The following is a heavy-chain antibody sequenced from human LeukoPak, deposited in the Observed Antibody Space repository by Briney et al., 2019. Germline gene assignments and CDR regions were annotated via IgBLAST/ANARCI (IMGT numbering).Heavy chain of an antibody. Sequence: PGGSLRLSCAVSGFTFSSYAISWVRQAPGTGLQWVSAISGSGYDTYYADSVKGRFTISRDNSKSTLYLQMDSLRAEYTAVYYCARDAYCTSASCRRDFDSWGQGTLVTVSS. D-gene: IGHD2-2*01. V-gene: IGHV3-23*01. CDR3: ARDAYCTSASCRRDFDS. J-gene: IGHJ4*02. CDR2: ISGSGYDT. CDR1: GFTFSSYA.